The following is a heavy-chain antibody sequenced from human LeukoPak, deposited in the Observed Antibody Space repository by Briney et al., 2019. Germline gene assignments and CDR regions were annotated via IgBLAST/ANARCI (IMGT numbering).Heavy chain of an antibody. V-gene: IGHV4-59*08. D-gene: IGHD3-22*01. Sequence: PSETLSLTCTVSGGSICSYYWSWIRQPPGKGLEWIGYIYYSGSTNYNPSLKSRVTISVDTSKNQFSLKLSSVTAADTAVYYCANLRRYDSSGYYSDYWGQGTLVTVSP. CDR1: GGSICSYY. CDR3: ANLRRYDSSGYYSDY. J-gene: IGHJ4*02. CDR2: IYYSGST.